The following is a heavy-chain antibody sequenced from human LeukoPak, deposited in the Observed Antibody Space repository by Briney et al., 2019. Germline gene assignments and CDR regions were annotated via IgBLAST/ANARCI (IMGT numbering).Heavy chain of an antibody. J-gene: IGHJ4*02. D-gene: IGHD3-22*01. CDR1: GFTFSTFA. V-gene: IGHV3-23*01. CDR3: ARGRTYYDTSGYYVDYFDY. CDR2: IFPSGGEI. Sequence: GGSLRLSCAASGFTFSTFAMIWVRQPPGKGLEWVSSIFPSGGEIHYADSVRGRFTISRDNSKSTLSLQMNSLRAEDTAVYYCARGRTYYDTSGYYVDYFDYWGQGTLVTVSS.